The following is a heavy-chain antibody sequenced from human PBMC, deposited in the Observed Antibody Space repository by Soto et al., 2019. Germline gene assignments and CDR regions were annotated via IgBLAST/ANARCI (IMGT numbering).Heavy chain of an antibody. CDR3: ARVLTSLCDNSNGSSRSDY. Sequence: PGGSLRLSCAASEFIFSTYGMHWVRQAPGKGLEWLAVICHDGSEKYYADSVKGRFTVSRDNSKNILFLQMNSLRDVDTVVYFYARVLTSLCDNSNGSSRSDYWGQGTRVTVSS. CDR2: ICHDGSEK. V-gene: IGHV3-33*01. CDR1: EFIFSTYG. J-gene: IGHJ4*02. D-gene: IGHD3-22*01.